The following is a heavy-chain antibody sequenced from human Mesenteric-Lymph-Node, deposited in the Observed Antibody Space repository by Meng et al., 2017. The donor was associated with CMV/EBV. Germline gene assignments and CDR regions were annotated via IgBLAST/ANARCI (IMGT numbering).Heavy chain of an antibody. J-gene: IGHJ4*02. V-gene: IGHV6-1*01. CDR3: ASSSGSYRNFDH. Sequence: SGDSVSSNSATWSWIRQSPSRGLEWLGRTSYRSKWYNDYAVSVKSRMTINPDTSKNQFSLQLNSVTPEDTAVYYCASSSGSYRNFDHWGQGTLVTVS. CDR1: GDSVSSNSAT. D-gene: IGHD1-26*01. CDR2: TSYRSKWYN.